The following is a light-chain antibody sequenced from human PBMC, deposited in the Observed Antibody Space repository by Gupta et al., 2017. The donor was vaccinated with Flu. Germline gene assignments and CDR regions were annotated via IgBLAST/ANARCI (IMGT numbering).Light chain of an antibody. V-gene: IGLV1-40*01. CDR1: SKIGAGFD. CDR3: QSYDTSPVVYV. CDR2: ANT. Sequence: SKIGAGFDVHWYQHFPGTAPKLLIYANTNRPSGVPDRFSGSKSGTSASLAITGLQAEDEADYYCQSYDTSPVVYVFGVGTKVTVL. J-gene: IGLJ1*01.